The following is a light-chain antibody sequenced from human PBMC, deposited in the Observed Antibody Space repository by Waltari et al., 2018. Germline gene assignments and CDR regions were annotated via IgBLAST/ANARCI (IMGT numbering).Light chain of an antibody. J-gene: IGKJ1*01. CDR1: QSLVHSDGKTY. Sequence: DVVMTQSPPSLPVTLGQPAATSCRSSQSLVHSDGKTYLNWFQQRPGQSPRLLIYNVSNRDTGIPDRFSGSGSGTDFTLKISRVEAEDVGVYYCMQATRLLLTFGQGTKVEIK. V-gene: IGKV2-30*02. CDR3: MQATRLLLT. CDR2: NVS.